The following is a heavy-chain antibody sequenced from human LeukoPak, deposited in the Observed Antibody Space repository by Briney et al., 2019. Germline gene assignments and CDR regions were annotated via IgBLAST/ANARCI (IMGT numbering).Heavy chain of an antibody. Sequence: GSVKVSCKASGYLFTNYAMNWVRQAPGQGLEWMGWINTNIGNPMYAQGFTGRFVFSLDTSVSTAYLQISSLKAEDTAVYYCVTSGNYTVRGAFDIWGQGTMVTVSS. CDR2: INTNIGNP. CDR1: GYLFTNYA. J-gene: IGHJ3*02. V-gene: IGHV7-4-1*02. D-gene: IGHD1-26*01. CDR3: VTSGNYTVRGAFDI.